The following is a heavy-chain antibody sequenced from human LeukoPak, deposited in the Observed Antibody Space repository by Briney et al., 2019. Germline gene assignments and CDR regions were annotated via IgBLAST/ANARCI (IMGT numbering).Heavy chain of an antibody. CDR2: INPNSGGT. CDR3: ARVDPIGYDLDY. V-gene: IGHV1-2*02. Sequence: ASVTVSFTASGYTFTVYYMHWVRQAPGQGLELMGWINPNSGGTNYAQKFQGRVIMSRDTSISTAYMELSRLRSDDTAVYYCARVDPIGYDLDYWGQGTLVTVSS. CDR1: GYTFTVYY. D-gene: IGHD5-12*01. J-gene: IGHJ4*02.